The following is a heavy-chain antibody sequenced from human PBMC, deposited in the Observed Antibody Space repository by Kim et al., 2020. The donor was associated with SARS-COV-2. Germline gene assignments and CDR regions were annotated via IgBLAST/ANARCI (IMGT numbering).Heavy chain of an antibody. J-gene: IGHJ4*02. V-gene: IGHV4-59*13. D-gene: IGHD3-22*01. Sequence: SETLSLTCTVSGGSISVYHWSWIRQPPGKGLEWIGYIHSSGSTDYNPSLKTRVTMSVDTSKNQFSLNLVSVTAADTALYFCARAYFYESSGYLEVDYWGRGTLVTVSS. CDR3: ARAYFYESSGYLEVDY. CDR1: GGSISVYH. CDR2: IHSSGST.